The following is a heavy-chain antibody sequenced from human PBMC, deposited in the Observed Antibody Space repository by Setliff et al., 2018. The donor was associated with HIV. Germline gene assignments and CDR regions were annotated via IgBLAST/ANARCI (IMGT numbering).Heavy chain of an antibody. J-gene: IGHJ3*02. CDR3: ARAGPAVNDAFDI. V-gene: IGHV1-69*10. CDR1: GGTFSSYA. Sequence: SVKVSCKASGGTFSSYAISWVRQAPGQGLQWVGGIIPFLNLTHYAQQFRGRLTITADKSTTTAYMSLSSLRFEDTAVYYCARAGPAVNDAFDIWGQGTMVTVSS. CDR2: IIPFLNLT.